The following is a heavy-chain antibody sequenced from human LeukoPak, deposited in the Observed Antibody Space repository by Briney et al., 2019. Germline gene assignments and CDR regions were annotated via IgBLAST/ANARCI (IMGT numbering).Heavy chain of an antibody. Sequence: ASVKVSCKTSGYTFTGYYMHWVRQAPGQGLEWMGWINTNTGNPTYAQGFTGRFVFSLDTSVSTAYLQISSLKAEDTAVYYCARVPLSLYYSRGYFDYWGQGTLVTVSS. CDR1: GYTFTGYY. J-gene: IGHJ4*02. CDR3: ARVPLSLYYSRGYFDY. D-gene: IGHD3-10*01. V-gene: IGHV7-4-1*02. CDR2: INTNTGNP.